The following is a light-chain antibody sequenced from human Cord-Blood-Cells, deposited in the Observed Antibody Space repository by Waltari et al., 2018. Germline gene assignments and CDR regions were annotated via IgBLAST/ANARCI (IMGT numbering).Light chain of an antibody. CDR3: QQYNNWPRT. CDR1: QSVSSN. Sequence: EIVMTQSPATMSVSPGERATLSCSASQSVSSNLAWYQQTPGQAPRLLLYGASTRATGIPARFSGSGSGTEFTLTISSLQSEDFAVYYCQQYNNWPRTFGQGTKVEIK. J-gene: IGKJ1*01. CDR2: GAS. V-gene: IGKV3D-15*01.